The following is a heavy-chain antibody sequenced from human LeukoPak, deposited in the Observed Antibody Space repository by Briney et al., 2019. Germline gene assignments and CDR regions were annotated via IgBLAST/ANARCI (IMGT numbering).Heavy chain of an antibody. J-gene: IGHJ2*01. V-gene: IGHV1-2*02. D-gene: IGHD1-14*01. Sequence: ASVKVSCKASGYTFTGYYMHWVRQAPGQGLEWMGWINPNSGGTNYAQKFQGRVTMTRDTSIFTAYMELSRLRSDDTAVYYCARGNPVVTRTRYWYFDLWGRGTLVTVSS. CDR2: INPNSGGT. CDR1: GYTFTGYY. CDR3: ARGNPVVTRTRYWYFDL.